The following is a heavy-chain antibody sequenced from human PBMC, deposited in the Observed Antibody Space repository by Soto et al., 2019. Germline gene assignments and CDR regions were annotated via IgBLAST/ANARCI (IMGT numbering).Heavy chain of an antibody. J-gene: IGHJ4*02. CDR3: ARGRRITMVRGVIKGPSYFDY. CDR1: GYTFTSYG. V-gene: IGHV1-18*01. CDR2: ISAYNGNT. Sequence: ASVKVSCKASGYTFTSYGISWVRQAPGQGLEWMGWISAYNGNTNYAQKLQGRVTMTTDTSTSTAYMELRSLRSDDTAVYYCARGRRITMVRGVIKGPSYFDYWGQGTLVTVSS. D-gene: IGHD3-10*01.